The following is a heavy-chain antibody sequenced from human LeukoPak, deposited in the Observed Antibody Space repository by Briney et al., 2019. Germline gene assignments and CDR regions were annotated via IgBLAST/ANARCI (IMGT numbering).Heavy chain of an antibody. J-gene: IGHJ4*02. CDR2: IYHSGST. CDR1: GGSISSGGYS. V-gene: IGHV4-30-2*01. Sequence: SQTLSLTCAVSGGSISSGGYSWSWLRQPPGKGLEWIGYIYHSGSTYYNPSLKSRVTISVDRSKNQFSLKLSSVTAADTAVYYCARGGARPFDHWGQGTLATVSS. CDR3: ARGGARPFDH. D-gene: IGHD1-26*01.